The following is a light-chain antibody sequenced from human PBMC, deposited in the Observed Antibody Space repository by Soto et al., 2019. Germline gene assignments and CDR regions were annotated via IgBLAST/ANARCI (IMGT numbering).Light chain of an antibody. CDR3: QQYSSSSPLT. CDR2: GAS. V-gene: IGKV3-20*01. J-gene: IGKJ4*01. CDR1: QSVSSSY. Sequence: EIQLTQSPCTLSMSPGERATLSCRAIQSVSSSYLAWYQQKPGQAPRLLIYGASSRATGIPDRFSGNGSGTDFTLTISRLEPEDFAVYYCQQYSSSSPLTFGRGTKVDIK.